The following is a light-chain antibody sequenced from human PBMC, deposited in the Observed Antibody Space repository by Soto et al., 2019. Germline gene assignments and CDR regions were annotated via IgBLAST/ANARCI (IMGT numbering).Light chain of an antibody. J-gene: IGKJ4*01. CDR1: QSVNNY. CDR3: QQRSNWPLT. CDR2: DAS. Sequence: EIVMTQSPATLSLSPGERATLSCRASQSVNNYLHWYQQKPGQPPRLLIYDASNRATGIPARFSGSGSGTDFTLTISSLEPEDFAVYYCQQRSNWPLTFGGGTKVDIK. V-gene: IGKV3-11*01.